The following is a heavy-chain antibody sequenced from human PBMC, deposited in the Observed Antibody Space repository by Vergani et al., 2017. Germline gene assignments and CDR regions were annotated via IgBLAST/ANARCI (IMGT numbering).Heavy chain of an antibody. CDR2: ISWNSGSI. Sequence: EVQLVESGGGLVQPGRSLRLSCAASGFTFDDYAMHWARQAPGKGLEWVSGISWNSGSIGYADSVKGRFTISRDNAKNSLYLQMNSLRAEDTALYYCAKSSSSLYYYYYMDVWGKGTTVTVSS. CDR1: GFTFDDYA. J-gene: IGHJ6*03. V-gene: IGHV3-9*01. D-gene: IGHD6-6*01. CDR3: AKSSSSLYYYYYMDV.